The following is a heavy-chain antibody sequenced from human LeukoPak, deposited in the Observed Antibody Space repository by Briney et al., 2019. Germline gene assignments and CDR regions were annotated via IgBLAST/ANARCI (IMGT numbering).Heavy chain of an antibody. CDR3: ASCDILTGYYIVEYFQH. J-gene: IGHJ1*01. CDR1: GGTFSSYA. CDR2: IIPIFGTA. Sequence: SVKVSCKASGGTFSSYAISWVRQAPGQGLEWKGGIIPIFGTANNAQKLQGRVTITADESTSTAYMELSSLRSEDTAVYYCASCDILTGYYIVEYFQHWGQGTLVTVSS. D-gene: IGHD3-9*01. V-gene: IGHV1-69*01.